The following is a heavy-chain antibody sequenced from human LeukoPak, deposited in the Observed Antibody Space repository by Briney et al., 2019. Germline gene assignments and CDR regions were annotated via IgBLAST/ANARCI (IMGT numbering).Heavy chain of an antibody. Sequence: ASVKVSCKASGYTFTGYYMHWVRQAPGQGLEWMGRINPNSGGTNYAQKFQGRVTMHRDTSVSTAYMELSRLRSDDTAVYYCARVRNWCSGGSCYGFDYWGQGTLVTVSS. J-gene: IGHJ4*02. V-gene: IGHV1-2*06. CDR2: INPNSGGT. CDR1: GYTFTGYY. D-gene: IGHD2-15*01. CDR3: ARVRNWCSGGSCYGFDY.